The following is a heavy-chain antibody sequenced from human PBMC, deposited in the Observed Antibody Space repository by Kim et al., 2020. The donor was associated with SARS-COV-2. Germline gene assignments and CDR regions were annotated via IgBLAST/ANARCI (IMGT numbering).Heavy chain of an antibody. V-gene: IGHV3-11*03. D-gene: IGHD3-9*01. J-gene: IGHJ4*02. Sequence: GRFTISRDNAQNSLYLQMNSLRAEDTAVYYCASDPPNYDVLTGYYQRGDYWGQGTLVTVSS. CDR3: ASDPPNYDVLTGYYQRGDY.